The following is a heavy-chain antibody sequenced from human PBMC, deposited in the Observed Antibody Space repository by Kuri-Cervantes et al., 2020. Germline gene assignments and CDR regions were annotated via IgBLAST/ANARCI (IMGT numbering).Heavy chain of an antibody. D-gene: IGHD6-13*01. J-gene: IGHJ1*01. CDR1: GGSISSYY. CDR3: ARLAAAGYFQH. V-gene: IGHV4-59*08. Sequence: SETLSLTCTVSGGSISSYYWSWIRQPPGKGLEWIGYIYYSGSTNYNPSLKSRVTISVDTSKNQSSLKLSSVTAADTAVYYCARLAAAGYFQHWGQGTLVTVSS. CDR2: IYYSGST.